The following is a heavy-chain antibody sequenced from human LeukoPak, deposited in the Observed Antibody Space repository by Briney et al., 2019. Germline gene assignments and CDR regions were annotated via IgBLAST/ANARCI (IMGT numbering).Heavy chain of an antibody. D-gene: IGHD6-19*01. CDR2: IRNDGSII. CDR1: GFTFSSYG. V-gene: IGHV3-30*02. CDR3: AKDSLMSTGIAVAGADAFDI. Sequence: PGGSLRLSCAASGFTFSSYGMHWIRQAPGKGLEWVAFIRNDGSIIYNADSVKGRFTISRDNSKNTLYLQMNSLRAEDTAVYYCAKDSLMSTGIAVAGADAFDIWGQGTTVTVSS. J-gene: IGHJ3*02.